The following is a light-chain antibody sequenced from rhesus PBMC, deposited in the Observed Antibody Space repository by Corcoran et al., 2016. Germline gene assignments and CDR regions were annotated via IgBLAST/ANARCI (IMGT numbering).Light chain of an antibody. J-gene: IGKJ1*01. CDR2: YAS. V-gene: IGKV1S15*01. CDR1: QGMNNN. Sequence: DIQMTQSPSSLSASVGDTVTITCRASQGMNNNLAWYQQKPGKVPKLLIYYASTLQSGVPSRSRGSGAGTDFTLTISSLRPEGFATYYCQHGYGTPWAFGQETKVEIK. CDR3: QHGYGTPWA.